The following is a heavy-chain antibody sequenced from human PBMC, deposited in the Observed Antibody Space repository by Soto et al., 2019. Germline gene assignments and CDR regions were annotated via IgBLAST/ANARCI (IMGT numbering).Heavy chain of an antibody. CDR1: GYTFTGYY. Sequence: ASVKVSCKASGYTFTGYYMHWVRQAPGQGLEWMGWINPNSGGTNYAQKFQGWVTMTRDTSISTAYMELSRLRSDDTAVYYCARDRITHGDPFDYWGQGTLVTVSS. D-gene: IGHD4-17*01. V-gene: IGHV1-2*04. J-gene: IGHJ4*02. CDR3: ARDRITHGDPFDY. CDR2: INPNSGGT.